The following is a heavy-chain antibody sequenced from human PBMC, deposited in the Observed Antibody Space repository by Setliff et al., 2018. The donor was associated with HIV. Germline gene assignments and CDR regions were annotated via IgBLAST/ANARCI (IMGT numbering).Heavy chain of an antibody. Sequence: PGESLKISCKGSGYSFTNYWIGWVRQMPGKGLEWMGIIYPGDAKYRKSPSFQGQVTISADKSISTAYLQWSSLKASDTAMYYCARPYFHQSSDAFQIWGQGTMVT. CDR1: GYSFTNYW. CDR2: IYPGDAKY. CDR3: ARPYFHQSSDAFQI. D-gene: IGHD3-22*01. V-gene: IGHV5-51*01. J-gene: IGHJ3*02.